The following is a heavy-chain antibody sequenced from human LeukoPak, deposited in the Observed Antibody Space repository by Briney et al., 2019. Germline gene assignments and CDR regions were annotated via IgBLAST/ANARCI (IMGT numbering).Heavy chain of an antibody. V-gene: IGHV4-59*11. J-gene: IGHJ4*02. D-gene: IGHD3-22*01. Sequence: SETLSLTCTVSVDPISSHYWSWIRQPPGKGVEWIGHIYNSGSTNYNPSLKSRVTIAVDTAKNQFSLNLSAVTAADTAVYYCARGHYYDSSGDYWGQGTLVTVSS. CDR2: IYNSGST. CDR1: VDPISSHY. CDR3: ARGHYYDSSGDY.